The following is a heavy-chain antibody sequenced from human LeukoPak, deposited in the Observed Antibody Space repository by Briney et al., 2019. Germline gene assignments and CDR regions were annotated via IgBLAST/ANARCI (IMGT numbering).Heavy chain of an antibody. V-gene: IGHV4-4*02. Sequence: SETLSLTCGVSGGSITSTNWWGWVRQPPGQGLEWIGEVSLSGLTNYNPSLSSRVIMALDTSKSHLSLHLTSVTAADTAVYYCSRENGAFSPFGYWGQGYLVTVLS. D-gene: IGHD2-8*01. J-gene: IGHJ4*02. CDR1: GGSITSTNW. CDR2: VSLSGLT. CDR3: SRENGAFSPFGY.